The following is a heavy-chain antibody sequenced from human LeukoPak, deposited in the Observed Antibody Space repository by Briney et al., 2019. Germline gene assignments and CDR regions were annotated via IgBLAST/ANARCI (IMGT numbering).Heavy chain of an antibody. J-gene: IGHJ4*02. V-gene: IGHV3-11*01. Sequence: PGGSLRLSCAASGFTFSNYWMSWIRQAPGKGLEWVSYISSSGSTIYYADSVKGRFTISRDNAKNSLYLQMNSLRAEDTAVYYCARDQSNSGYVDYWGQGTLVTVSS. D-gene: IGHD1-26*01. CDR1: GFTFSNYW. CDR3: ARDQSNSGYVDY. CDR2: ISSSGSTI.